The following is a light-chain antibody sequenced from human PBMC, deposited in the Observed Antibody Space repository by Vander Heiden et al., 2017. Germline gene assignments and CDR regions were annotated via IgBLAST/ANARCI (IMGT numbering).Light chain of an antibody. V-gene: IGKV2-28*01. CDR3: MQTIQTPLT. J-gene: IGKJ4*01. Sequence: IAMTQSPLSLPVTPGEPASISCRSSQSLLHSNGYNYLDWYLQKPGQSPQLLIYLGSDRASGVPDRFSGSGSGTDFTLKISRVEAEDVGVYYCMQTIQTPLTFGGGTKVEIK. CDR2: LGS. CDR1: QSLLHSNGYNY.